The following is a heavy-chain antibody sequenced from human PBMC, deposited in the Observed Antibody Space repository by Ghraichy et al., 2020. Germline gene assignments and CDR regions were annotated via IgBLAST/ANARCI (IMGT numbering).Heavy chain of an antibody. Sequence: LSLTCAASGFSLSDYWMNWVRQAPGKGLVWVSHINPDATNTKYADSVKGRFTVSRDNAKNTLYLQLNSLRSEDTAVYYCVRDGPGTTTYDYWGQGTLVTVSS. J-gene: IGHJ4*02. CDR3: VRDGPGTTTYDY. CDR1: GFSLSDYW. CDR2: INPDATNT. V-gene: IGHV3-74*01. D-gene: IGHD1-1*01.